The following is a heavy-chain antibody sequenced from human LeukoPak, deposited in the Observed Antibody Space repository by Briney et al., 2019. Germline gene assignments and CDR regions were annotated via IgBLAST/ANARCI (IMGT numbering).Heavy chain of an antibody. CDR2: IYYSGST. CDR1: GGSISSSSYY. CDR3: ARVRRVRASPSYYYYMDV. V-gene: IGHV4-39*07. J-gene: IGHJ6*03. D-gene: IGHD1-1*01. Sequence: PSETLSLTCTVSGGSISSSSYYWGWIRQPPGKGLEWIGSIYYSGSTYYNPSLKSRVTISVDTSKNQFSLKLSSVTAADTAVYYCARVRRVRASPSYYYYMDVWGKGTTVTVSS.